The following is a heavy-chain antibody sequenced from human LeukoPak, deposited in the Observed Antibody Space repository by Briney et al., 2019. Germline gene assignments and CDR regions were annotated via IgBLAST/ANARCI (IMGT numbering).Heavy chain of an antibody. CDR3: ATGAYCGGDCYHYGMDV. CDR2: FDPEDGET. Sequence: ASVKVSCKASGYTLTELSMHWVRQAPGKGLEWMGGFDPEDGETIYAQKFQGRVTMTEDTSTDTAYMELSSLRSEDTAVYYCATGAYCGGDCYHYGMDVWGQGTTVTVSS. V-gene: IGHV1-24*01. J-gene: IGHJ6*02. CDR1: GYTLTELS. D-gene: IGHD2-21*01.